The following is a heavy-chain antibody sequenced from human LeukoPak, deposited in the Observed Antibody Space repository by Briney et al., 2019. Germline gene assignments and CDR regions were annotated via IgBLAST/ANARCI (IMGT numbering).Heavy chain of an antibody. J-gene: IGHJ4*02. D-gene: IGHD6-13*01. CDR2: IYTSGST. V-gene: IGHV4-4*07. CDR3: ARSQPPYSTRWYYFDY. Sequence: SETLSLTCTVSGGSISDYYWSWIRQPVGKGLEWIGRIYTSGSTDYNPSLKSRVTMSVDTSKNQFSLKLTSVTAADTAVYYCARSQPPYSTRWYYFDYWGQGTLVTVSS. CDR1: GGSISDYY.